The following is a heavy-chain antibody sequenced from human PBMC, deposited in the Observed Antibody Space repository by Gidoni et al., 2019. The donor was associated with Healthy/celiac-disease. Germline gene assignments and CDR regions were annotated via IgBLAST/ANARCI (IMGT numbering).Heavy chain of an antibody. V-gene: IGHV1-2*02. CDR2: INPNSGGT. J-gene: IGHJ4*02. CDR1: GYTFTGYY. CDR3: AREGGYCSGGSCYYFDY. Sequence: QVQLVQSGAEVKKPGASVQVSCKPSGYTFTGYYMHWVRQAPGQGLEWMGWINPNSGGTNYAQKFQGRVTMTRDTSISTAYMELSRLRSDDTAVYYCAREGGYCSGGSCYYFDYWGQGTLVTVSS. D-gene: IGHD2-15*01.